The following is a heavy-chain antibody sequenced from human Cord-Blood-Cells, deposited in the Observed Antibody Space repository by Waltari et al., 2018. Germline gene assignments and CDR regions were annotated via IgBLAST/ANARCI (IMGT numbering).Heavy chain of an antibody. D-gene: IGHD3-10*01. J-gene: IGHJ4*02. V-gene: IGHV3-30*18. Sequence: QVQLVESGGGVVQPGRSLRLSCAASGFTFSSYGMHWVRQAPGKGLEWVAVRWNDGSNKDYADSVKGRFTISRDNSKNTLYLQMNSLRAEDTAMYYCAKDLGRKAGSYYRGFDYWGQGTLVTVSS. CDR2: RWNDGSNK. CDR1: GFTFSSYG. CDR3: AKDLGRKAGSYYRGFDY.